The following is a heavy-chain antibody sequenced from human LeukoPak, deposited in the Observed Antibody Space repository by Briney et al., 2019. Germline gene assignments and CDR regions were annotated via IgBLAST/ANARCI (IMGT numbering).Heavy chain of an antibody. D-gene: IGHD1-26*01. CDR1: GGSFSGYY. J-gene: IGHJ4*02. CDR2: INHSGST. V-gene: IGHV4-34*01. CDR3: ARGRLVGATLDY. Sequence: SETLSLTCAVYGGSFSGYYWSWIRQPPGKGLEWIGEINHSGSTNYNPSLKSRVTISVDTSKNQFSLKLSSVTAADTAVYYCARGRLVGATLDYLGQGTLVTVSS.